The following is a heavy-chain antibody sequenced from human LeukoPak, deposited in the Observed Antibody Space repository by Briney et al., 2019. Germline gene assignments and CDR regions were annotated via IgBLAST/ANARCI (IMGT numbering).Heavy chain of an antibody. CDR3: ARSYSSSRGTFDY. CDR2: IKSKTDGGTA. J-gene: IGHJ4*02. V-gene: IGHV3-15*01. D-gene: IGHD6-6*01. Sequence: GGSLRLSCAASGFTFSNAWMSWVRQAPGKGLEWVGHIKSKTDGGTADYAAPVKGRFTISRDDSKNTLYLQMNSLRAEDTAVYYCARSYSSSRGTFDYWGQGALGTVSS. CDR1: GFTFSNAW.